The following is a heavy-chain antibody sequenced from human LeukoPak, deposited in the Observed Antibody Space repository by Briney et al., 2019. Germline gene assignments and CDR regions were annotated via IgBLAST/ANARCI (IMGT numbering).Heavy chain of an antibody. Sequence: GGSLRLSCAASGFTFSSYGMHWVRQAPGKGLEWVAVISYDGSNKYYADSVKGRFTISRDNSKNTLYLQMNSLRAEDTAVYYCAKGSDSSGYQYYFDYWGQGTLVTVSS. CDR1: GFTFSSYG. CDR2: ISYDGSNK. CDR3: AKGSDSSGYQYYFDY. V-gene: IGHV3-30*18. J-gene: IGHJ4*02. D-gene: IGHD3-22*01.